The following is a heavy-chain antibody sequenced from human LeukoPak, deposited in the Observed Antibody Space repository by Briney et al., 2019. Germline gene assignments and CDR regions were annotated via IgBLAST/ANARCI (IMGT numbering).Heavy chain of an antibody. J-gene: IGHJ4*02. CDR3: VKDLVGSYGFDY. CDR1: GFTFSRYA. CDR2: INDNGGRT. Sequence: GGSLRLSCSASGFTFSRYAMHWVRQAPGKGLEYVSGINDNGGRTHYGDSVKGRFSISRDNSKNTLHLQMSTLRAEDTALYYCVKDLVGSYGFDYWGQGFLVTVAS. D-gene: IGHD1-26*01. V-gene: IGHV3-64D*09.